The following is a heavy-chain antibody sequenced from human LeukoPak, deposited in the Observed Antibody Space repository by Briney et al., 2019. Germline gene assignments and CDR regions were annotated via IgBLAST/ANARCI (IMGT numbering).Heavy chain of an antibody. V-gene: IGHV3-23*01. CDR2: TSGSGDST. CDR3: AKDPNFRANTLNDY. CDR1: GFTFSTYA. D-gene: IGHD2-2*02. J-gene: IGHJ4*02. Sequence: PGGSLRLSCAASGFTFSTYAANWVRQAPGKGLEWVSTTSGSGDSTYYADSVKGRFTISRDNSKNTLYLQMNSLRAEDTAVYYCAKDPNFRANTLNDYWGQGTLVTVSS.